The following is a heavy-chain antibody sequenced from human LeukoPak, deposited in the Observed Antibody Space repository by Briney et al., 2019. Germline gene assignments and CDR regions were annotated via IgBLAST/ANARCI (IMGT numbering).Heavy chain of an antibody. CDR3: VKDWHILTGRNCFDP. CDR1: GGTFSSYA. J-gene: IGHJ5*02. Sequence: ASVKVSCKASGGTFSSYAISWVRQAPGQGLEWMGWVSSYNGDTNYAQKVQGRVTMSTDTSTRTAYMELRSLRFDDTAIYYCVKDWHILTGRNCFDPWGQGTLVTVSS. V-gene: IGHV1-18*01. CDR2: VSSYNGDT. D-gene: IGHD3-9*01.